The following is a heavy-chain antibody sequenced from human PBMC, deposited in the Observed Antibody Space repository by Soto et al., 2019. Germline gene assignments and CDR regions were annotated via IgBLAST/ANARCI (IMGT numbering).Heavy chain of an antibody. J-gene: IGHJ6*02. V-gene: IGHV1-69*13. D-gene: IGHD2-2*01. CDR1: GGTFSSYA. CDR3: ARVEVVPAASGYYGMDV. CDR2: IIPIFGTA. Sequence: SVKVSWKASGGTFSSYAISWVRQAPGQGLEWMGGIIPIFGTANYAQKFQGRVTITADESTSTAYMELSSLRSEDTAVYYCARVEVVPAASGYYGMDVWGQGITVTVSS.